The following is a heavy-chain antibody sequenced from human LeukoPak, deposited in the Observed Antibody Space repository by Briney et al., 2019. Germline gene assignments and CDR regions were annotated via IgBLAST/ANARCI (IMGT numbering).Heavy chain of an antibody. CDR2: LYDSGNT. D-gene: IGHD2/OR15-2a*01. J-gene: IGHJ5*02. CDR1: GVSMSSSPYY. CDR3: ARHDCDSSRCSVNWFDP. V-gene: IGHV4-39*01. Sequence: PSETLSLTCTVSGVSMSSSPYYWGWIRQPPGKGLEWIGTLYDSGNTNYNPSLRSRLTISVDTSRNQFSLKLSSVTAADTAVYYCARHDCDSSRCSVNWFDPWGQGTLVTVSS.